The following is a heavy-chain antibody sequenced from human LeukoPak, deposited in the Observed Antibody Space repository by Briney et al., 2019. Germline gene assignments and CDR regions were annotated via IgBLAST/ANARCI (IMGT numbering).Heavy chain of an antibody. D-gene: IGHD2-15*01. V-gene: IGHV4-59*01. CDR1: GGSISSYY. CDR3: ARCYYYYYYMDV. Sequence: PSETLSLTXTVSGGSISSYYWSWIRQPPGKGLEWIGYIYYSGSTNYNPSLKSRVTISVDTSKNQFSLKLSSVTAADTAVYYCARCYYYYYYMDVWGKGTTVTVSS. CDR2: IYYSGST. J-gene: IGHJ6*03.